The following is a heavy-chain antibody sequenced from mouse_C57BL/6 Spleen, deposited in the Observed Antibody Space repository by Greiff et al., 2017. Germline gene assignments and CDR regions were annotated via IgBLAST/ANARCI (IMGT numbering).Heavy chain of an antibody. CDR2: IYPGNSDT. Sequence: VQLQQSGTVLARPGASVKMSCKTSGYTFTSYWMHWVKQRPGQGLEWIGAIYPGNSDTSYNQKFKGKAKLTAVTSASTAYMELSSLTKEDSAVXYGTRAVYYGNFYAMDYWGQGTSVTVSS. CDR3: TRAVYYGNFYAMDY. CDR1: GYTFTSYW. J-gene: IGHJ4*01. V-gene: IGHV1-5*01. D-gene: IGHD2-1*01.